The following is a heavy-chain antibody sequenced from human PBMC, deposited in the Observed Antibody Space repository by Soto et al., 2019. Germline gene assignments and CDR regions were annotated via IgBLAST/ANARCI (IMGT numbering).Heavy chain of an antibody. Sequence: GGSLRLSCAASGFTFDDYAMHWVRQAPGKGLEWVSGISWNSGSIGYADSVKGRFTISRDNAKNSLYLQMNSLRAEDTALYYCAKAGGSSSSAFLGNFDYWGQGTLVTVSS. J-gene: IGHJ4*02. CDR3: AKAGGSSSSAFLGNFDY. V-gene: IGHV3-9*01. CDR1: GFTFDDYA. CDR2: ISWNSGSI. D-gene: IGHD6-13*01.